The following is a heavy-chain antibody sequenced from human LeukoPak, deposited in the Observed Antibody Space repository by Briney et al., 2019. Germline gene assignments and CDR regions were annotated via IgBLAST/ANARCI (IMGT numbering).Heavy chain of an antibody. CDR1: GGTFSSYA. D-gene: IGHD3-22*01. V-gene: IGHV1-46*01. CDR3: ARVDDDYDSSGYYGVFDY. Sequence: ASVKVSCKASGGTFSSYAISWVRQAPGQGLEWMGIINPSGGSTSYAQKFQGRVTMTRDMSTSTVYMELSSLRSEDTAVYYCARVDDDYDSSGYYGVFDYWGQGTLVTVSS. J-gene: IGHJ4*02. CDR2: INPSGGST.